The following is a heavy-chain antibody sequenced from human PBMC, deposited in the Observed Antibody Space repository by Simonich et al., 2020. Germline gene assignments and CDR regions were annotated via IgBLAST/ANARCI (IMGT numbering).Heavy chain of an antibody. D-gene: IGHD3-9*01. CDR3: ARCGLVNYDILTGYHNWFDP. J-gene: IGHJ5*02. CDR1: GGSFSGYY. Sequence: QVQLQQWGAGLLKPSETLSLTCAVYGGSFSGYYWSWIRQPPGKGLEWIGEINHSGRPNSTPAPKHPVTISVDTSKNQFSLKLSSVTAADTAGYYCARCGLVNYDILTGYHNWFDPWGQGTLVTVSS. CDR2: INHSGRP. V-gene: IGHV4-34*01.